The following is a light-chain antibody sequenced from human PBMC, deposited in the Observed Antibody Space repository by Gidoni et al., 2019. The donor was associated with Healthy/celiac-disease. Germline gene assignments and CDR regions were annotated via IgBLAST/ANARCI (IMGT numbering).Light chain of an antibody. J-gene: IGKJ3*01. V-gene: IGKV3-20*01. CDR3: QQYGSSPT. CDR1: QSVSSSY. CDR2: DAS. Sequence: EIVLTQSTGTLSLSPGERATISCRASQSVSSSYLAWYQQKPCQAPRLLIYDASSRATGIPDRFSGSGSGTDFTLTISRLEPEDFAVYYCQQYGSSPTFGPGTKVDIK.